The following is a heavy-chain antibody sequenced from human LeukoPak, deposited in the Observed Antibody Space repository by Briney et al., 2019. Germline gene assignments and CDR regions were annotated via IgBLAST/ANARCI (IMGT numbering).Heavy chain of an antibody. D-gene: IGHD3-3*01. V-gene: IGHV3-21*01. J-gene: IGHJ6*03. CDR2: ISSSSSYI. CDR1: GFTFSSYS. CDR3: ARDNPSALNYDFWSGTRSYYYHMDV. Sequence: PGGSLRLSCAASGFTFSSYSMNWVRQAPGKGLEWVSSISSSSSYIYYADSVKGRFTISRDNAKNSLYLQMNSLKAEDTAVYYCARDNPSALNYDFWSGTRSYYYHMDVWGKGTTVTVSS.